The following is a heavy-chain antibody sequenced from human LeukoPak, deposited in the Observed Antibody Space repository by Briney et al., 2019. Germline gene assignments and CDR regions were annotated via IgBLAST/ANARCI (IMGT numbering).Heavy chain of an antibody. J-gene: IGHJ4*02. Sequence: GGSLRLSCAASGFAFSSYSMNWVRQAPGKGLEWVSSISSSSTYIYYADSEKGRFTISRDNAKNSLYLQMNSLRAEDTAVYYCARGSTSGSESDYWGQGTLVTVSS. CDR2: ISSSSTYI. V-gene: IGHV3-21*01. CDR1: GFAFSSYS. CDR3: ARGSTSGSESDY. D-gene: IGHD2-2*01.